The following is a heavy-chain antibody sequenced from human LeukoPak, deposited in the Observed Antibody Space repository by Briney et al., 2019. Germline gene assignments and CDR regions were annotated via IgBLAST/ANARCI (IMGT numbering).Heavy chain of an antibody. CDR1: GYTFTSNG. CDR3: ARDRIPFDYVWGSYRYRAPDY. CDR2: ISAYNGNT. D-gene: IGHD3-16*02. V-gene: IGHV1-18*01. Sequence: ASVKVSCKTSGYTFTSNGISWVRQAPGQGLEWMGWISAYNGNTNYAQKLQGRVTMTRDMSTSTVYMELSSLRSEDTAVYYCARDRIPFDYVWGSYRYRAPDYWGQGTLVTVSS. J-gene: IGHJ4*02.